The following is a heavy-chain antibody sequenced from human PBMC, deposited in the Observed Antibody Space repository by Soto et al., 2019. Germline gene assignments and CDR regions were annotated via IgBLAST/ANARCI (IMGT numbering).Heavy chain of an antibody. Sequence: SETLSLTCTVSGGSISSYYWSWIRQPPGKGLEWIGYIYYSGSTNYNPSLKSRVTISVDTSKNQFSLKLSSVTAADTGVYYCARHRATGYSTDWLRLHHFDYWGQGALVTVSS. J-gene: IGHJ4*02. D-gene: IGHD6-19*01. V-gene: IGHV4-59*08. CDR1: GGSISSYY. CDR3: ARHRATGYSTDWLRLHHFDY. CDR2: IYYSGST.